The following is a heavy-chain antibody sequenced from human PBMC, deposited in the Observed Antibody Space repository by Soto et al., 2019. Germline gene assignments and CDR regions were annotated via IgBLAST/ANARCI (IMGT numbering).Heavy chain of an antibody. CDR1: YGSFSGYY. CDR2: INHSGST. Sequence: SQTLSLTCTFYYGSFSGYYWSWIRQNPGKVLECIGEINHSGSTNYNPSLKSRVTISVDTSKNQFSLKLTSVTAADTAVYYCARGRWELRFDNWGRGTLVTVSS. V-gene: IGHV4-34*01. D-gene: IGHD1-26*01. J-gene: IGHJ4*02. CDR3: ARGRWELRFDN.